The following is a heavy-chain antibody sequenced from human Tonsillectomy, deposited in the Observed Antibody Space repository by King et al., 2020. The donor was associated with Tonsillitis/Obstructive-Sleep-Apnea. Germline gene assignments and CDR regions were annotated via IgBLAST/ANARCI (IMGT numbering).Heavy chain of an antibody. CDR1: GFTFTDFY. D-gene: IGHD4-17*01. CDR2: ISNSRSYT. J-gene: IGHJ4*02. CDR3: GRGNYGAWLDS. Sequence: VQLVESGGGLVKPGGSLRLSCAASGFTFTDFYMSWIRQTPGKGLEWVSYISNSRSYTYYADSVKGRFTISRDNAKNSLYLQMNSLRAEDTAVYYCGRGNYGAWLDSWGQGTLVTVSS. V-gene: IGHV3-11*05.